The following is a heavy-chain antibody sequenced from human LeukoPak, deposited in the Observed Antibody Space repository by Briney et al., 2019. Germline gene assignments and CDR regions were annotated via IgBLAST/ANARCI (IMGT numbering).Heavy chain of an antibody. Sequence: SETLSLTCTVSGGSISSYYWSWIRQPAGKGLEWIGRIYTSGSTNYNPSLESRVTMSVDTSKNQFSLKLSSVTAADTAVYYCARQISLIAKYYFDYWGQGTLVTVSS. D-gene: IGHD3-22*01. J-gene: IGHJ4*02. CDR1: GGSISSYY. V-gene: IGHV4-4*07. CDR3: ARQISLIAKYYFDY. CDR2: IYTSGST.